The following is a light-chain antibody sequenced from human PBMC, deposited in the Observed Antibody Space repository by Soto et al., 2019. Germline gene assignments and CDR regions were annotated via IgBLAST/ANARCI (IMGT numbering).Light chain of an antibody. CDR3: QQSYSTPPT. J-gene: IGKJ4*01. Sequence: EIVMTQSPATLSVSPGDRATLSCRASQSVDNDLAWYQQKPGQPPRLLIYDASTRATGIPARFSGSQSGTEFTLTISSLLSEDFATYYCQQSYSTPPTFGGGTKVEIK. CDR1: QSVDND. V-gene: IGKV3D-15*01. CDR2: DAS.